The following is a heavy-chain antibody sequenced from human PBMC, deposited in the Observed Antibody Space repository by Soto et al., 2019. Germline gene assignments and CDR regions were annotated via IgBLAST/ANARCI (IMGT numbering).Heavy chain of an antibody. CDR3: ASGEGCSGGSCYPEYLQH. V-gene: IGHV3-48*01. Sequence: EVQLVESGGGLVQPGGSLRLSCAASGFTFSSYSMNWVRQAPGKGLEWVSYISSSSSTVYYADSVKGRFTISRDNAKNSLYLQMNSLRAEDTAVYYCASGEGCSGGSCYPEYLQHWGQGTLVTVSS. CDR2: ISSSSSTV. D-gene: IGHD2-15*01. J-gene: IGHJ1*01. CDR1: GFTFSSYS.